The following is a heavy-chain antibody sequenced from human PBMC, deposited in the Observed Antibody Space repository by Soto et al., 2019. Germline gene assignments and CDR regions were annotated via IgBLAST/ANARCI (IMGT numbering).Heavy chain of an antibody. CDR2: IKQDGSEK. J-gene: IGHJ4*02. D-gene: IGHD5-18*01. Sequence: GGSLRLSCAASGFTFSSYWMSWVRQAPGKGLEWVANIKQDGSEKYYVDSVKGRFTISRDNAKNSLYLQMNSLRAEDTAVYYCARVLGIQLWSTSTTFDYWGQGTLVTVSS. V-gene: IGHV3-7*05. CDR3: ARVLGIQLWSTSTTFDY. CDR1: GFTFSSYW.